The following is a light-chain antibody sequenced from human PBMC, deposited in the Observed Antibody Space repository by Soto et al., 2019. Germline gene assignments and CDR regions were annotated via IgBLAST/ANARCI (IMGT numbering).Light chain of an antibody. CDR1: SSDVGAYNY. CDR2: DVT. Sequence: QSALTQPASVSGSPGQSITFSCTGTSSDVGAYNYVSWYQQHPGKAPKLMIYDVTSRPSGVSNRFSGSKSGNTASLTISGLRAEDEADYYCSSYTTSSSVVFGGGTKLTVL. V-gene: IGLV2-14*03. J-gene: IGLJ2*01. CDR3: SSYTTSSSVV.